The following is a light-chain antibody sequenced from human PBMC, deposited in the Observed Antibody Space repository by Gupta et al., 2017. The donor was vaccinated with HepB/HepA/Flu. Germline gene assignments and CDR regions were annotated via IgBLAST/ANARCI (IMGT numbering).Light chain of an antibody. V-gene: IGLV2-14*03. CDR2: DVT. CDR1: SSDVGAYNY. Sequence: QSAPTQPASVSGSPGQSITISCAGTSSDVGAYNYVSWYQQHPGKAPKLMIYDVTNRPSGVSNRFSGSKSDNTASLTISGLQAEDEADDYCAAYTPRATWVFGGGTKVTVL. CDR3: AAYTPRATWV. J-gene: IGLJ3*02.